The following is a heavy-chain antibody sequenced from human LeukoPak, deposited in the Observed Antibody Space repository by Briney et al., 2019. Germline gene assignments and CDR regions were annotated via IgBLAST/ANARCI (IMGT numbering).Heavy chain of an antibody. CDR2: ISGNGDKT. CDR3: AKDRGWLSAA. J-gene: IGHJ4*02. D-gene: IGHD5-12*01. Sequence: PGGSLRLSCAASGFTFSTYAMTWVRQAPGKGLEWVSAISGNGDKTYYTNSVRGRFTISRDNSKNTLYLQMNSLRAEDTAVYYCAKDRGWLSAAWGQGTLVTVSS. V-gene: IGHV3-23*01. CDR1: GFTFSTYA.